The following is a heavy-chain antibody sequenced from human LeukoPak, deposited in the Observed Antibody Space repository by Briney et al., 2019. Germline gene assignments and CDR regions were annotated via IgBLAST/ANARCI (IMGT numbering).Heavy chain of an antibody. CDR3: ARGGEENYYDTSGYYLYYY. D-gene: IGHD3-22*01. CDR1: GGTFSSYA. CDR2: IIPIFGTT. V-gene: IGHV1-69*05. Sequence: SVKVSCKASGGTFSSYAISWVRQAPGQGLEWMGRIIPIFGTTNYAQKFQGRVTITTDESTSTAYMELSSLRSEDTAVYYCARGGEENYYDTSGYYLYYYWGQGTLVTVSS. J-gene: IGHJ4*02.